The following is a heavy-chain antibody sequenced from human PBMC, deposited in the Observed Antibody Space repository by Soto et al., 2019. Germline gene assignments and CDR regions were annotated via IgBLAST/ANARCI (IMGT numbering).Heavy chain of an antibody. D-gene: IGHD2-15*01. Sequence: PGGSLRLSCAASGFTVSSNYMSWVRQAPGKGLEWVSVIYSGGSTYYADSVKGRFTISRHNSKNTLYLQMNSLRAEDTAVYYCARLLLLDSARWFDPWGQGTLVTVSS. CDR2: IYSGGST. CDR1: GFTVSSNY. CDR3: ARLLLLDSARWFDP. V-gene: IGHV3-53*04. J-gene: IGHJ5*02.